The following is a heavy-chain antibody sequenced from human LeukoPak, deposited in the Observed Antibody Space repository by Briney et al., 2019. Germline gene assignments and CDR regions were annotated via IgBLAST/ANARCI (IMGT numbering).Heavy chain of an antibody. CDR3: AKNYYDSSGYYSASQDAFDI. CDR2: VSAYNGNT. D-gene: IGHD3-22*01. V-gene: IGHV1-18*01. CDR1: GYTFTSYG. Sequence: ASVKVSCKASGYTFTSYGISWVRQAPGQGLEWMGWVSAYNGNTNYAQKLQGRVTMTTDTSTSTAYMELRSLRSDDTAVYYCAKNYYDSSGYYSASQDAFDIWGQGTMVTVSS. J-gene: IGHJ3*02.